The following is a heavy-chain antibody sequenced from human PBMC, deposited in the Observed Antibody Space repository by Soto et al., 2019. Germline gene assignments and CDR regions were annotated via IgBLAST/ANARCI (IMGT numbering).Heavy chain of an antibody. V-gene: IGHV3-66*01. CDR3: ARDIPEDRDVTWGAFDV. J-gene: IGHJ3*01. CDR1: GFTVSSSF. D-gene: IGHD2-21*01. CDR2: IYRDGKT. Sequence: EVQLVESGGGLVQPGGSLRLSCLASGFTVSSSFMNWVRQAAGRGLEWVSVIYRDGKTFYADSVKGRFTISRDKAKNTLYLQMSGPRVGDTAVYYWARDIPEDRDVTWGAFDVWGQGTIVTGTS.